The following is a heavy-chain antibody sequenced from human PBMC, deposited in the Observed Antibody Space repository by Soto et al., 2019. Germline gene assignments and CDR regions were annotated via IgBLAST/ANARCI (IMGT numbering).Heavy chain of an antibody. CDR2: ISYDGSNK. CDR1: GFTFSSYG. V-gene: IGHV3-30*18. D-gene: IGHD6-13*01. CDR3: AKARGSWYGTAFDC. Sequence: QSGGSLRLSCAASGFTFSSYGMHLVRQAPGKGLEWVAVISYDGSNKYYADSVKGRFTISRDNSKNTLYLQMNSLRAEDTAVYYCAKARGSWYGTAFDCWGQGTLVTVSS. J-gene: IGHJ4*02.